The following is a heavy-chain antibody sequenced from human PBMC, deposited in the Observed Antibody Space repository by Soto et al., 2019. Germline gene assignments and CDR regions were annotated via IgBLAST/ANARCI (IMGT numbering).Heavy chain of an antibody. D-gene: IGHD6-13*01. Sequence: ASVKVSCKASGYTFTSYGISWVRQAPGQGLEWMGWISASNGNTSYAQKFQGRVTMTRNASISTAYMELSSLRSEDTAVYYCARGQYSSSWWGYYYMDVWGKGTTVTVSS. CDR3: ARGQYSSSWWGYYYMDV. V-gene: IGHV1-8*02. CDR2: ISASNGNT. J-gene: IGHJ6*03. CDR1: GYTFTSYG.